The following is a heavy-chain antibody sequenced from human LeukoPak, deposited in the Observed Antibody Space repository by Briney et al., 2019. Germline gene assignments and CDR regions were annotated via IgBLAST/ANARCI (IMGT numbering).Heavy chain of an antibody. V-gene: IGHV4-59*01. Sequence: PSETLSLTCTVSGGSISSYYWSWIRQPPGKGLEWIGYIYYSGSTNCNPSLKSRVTISVDTSKNQFSLKLSSVTAADTAVYYCARVHSSPWGFDYWGQGTLVTVSS. D-gene: IGHD6-6*01. CDR3: ARVHSSPWGFDY. CDR2: IYYSGST. CDR1: GGSISSYY. J-gene: IGHJ4*02.